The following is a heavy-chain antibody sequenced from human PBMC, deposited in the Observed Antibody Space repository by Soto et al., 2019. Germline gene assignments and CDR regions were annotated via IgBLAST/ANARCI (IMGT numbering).Heavy chain of an antibody. V-gene: IGHV3-48*03. CDR3: ARDLLHYDFWSGYSAYFYYGMDV. CDR1: GFTFSSYE. CDR2: ISDSGRTI. J-gene: IGHJ6*02. D-gene: IGHD3-3*01. Sequence: GGSLRLSCAASGFTFSSYEMNWVRQAPGKGLEWVSYISDSGRTIYYADSVKGRFTVSRDDAQNSLFLQMNSLRAEDTAVYYCARDLLHYDFWSGYSAYFYYGMDVWGPGTTVTVYS.